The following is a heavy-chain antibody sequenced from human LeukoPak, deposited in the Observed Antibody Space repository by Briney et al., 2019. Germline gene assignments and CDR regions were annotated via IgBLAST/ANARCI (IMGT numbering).Heavy chain of an antibody. CDR2: ISGSGGST. V-gene: IGHV3-23*01. J-gene: IGHJ6*02. Sequence: GGSLRLSCAASGFTFSNYGMSWLRQAPGKGLEWVSAISGSGGSTYYADSVKGRFTISRDNSKNTLYVQVNSLRAEDTAVYYCAKGGNWNHYYYYGMDVWGQGTTVTVSS. CDR3: AKGGNWNHYYYYGMDV. D-gene: IGHD1-1*01. CDR1: GFTFSNYG.